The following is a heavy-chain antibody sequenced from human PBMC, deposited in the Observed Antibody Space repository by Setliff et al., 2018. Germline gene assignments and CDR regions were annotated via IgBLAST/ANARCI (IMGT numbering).Heavy chain of an antibody. V-gene: IGHV1-18*01. CDR3: ARDGSVRGVDEYFDY. CDR1: GYTFTSYG. Sequence: ASVKVSCKASGYTFTSYGFSWVRQAPGQGLEWMGWISVYNGKTKYAQKFQGRATMTTDTSTRTAYMEVTSLRAEDTAVYFCARDGSVRGVDEYFDYWGQGTLVTVSS. D-gene: IGHD1-26*01. J-gene: IGHJ4*02. CDR2: ISVYNGKT.